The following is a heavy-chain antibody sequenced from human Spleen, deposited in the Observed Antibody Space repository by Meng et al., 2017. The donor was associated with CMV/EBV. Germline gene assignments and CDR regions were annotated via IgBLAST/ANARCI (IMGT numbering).Heavy chain of an antibody. CDR3: ARDDYYYAPTI. V-gene: IGHV3-53*01. CDR1: GFSVSHIY. J-gene: IGHJ3*02. D-gene: IGHD3-10*01. Sequence: GGSLRLSCAASGFSVSHIYMSWVRQAPGKGLEWVSVIYGGGSAYYADSVEGRFTISRDNFKNTLYLQMNSLRVEDTAVYYCARDDYYYAPTIWGQGTMVTVSS. CDR2: IYGGGSA.